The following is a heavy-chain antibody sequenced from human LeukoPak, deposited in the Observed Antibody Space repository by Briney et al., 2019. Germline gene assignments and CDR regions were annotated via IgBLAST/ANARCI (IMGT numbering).Heavy chain of an antibody. D-gene: IGHD4-17*01. V-gene: IGHV3-43D*03. CDR1: GFTFEDYA. Sequence: GRSLRLSCAASGFTFEDYAMHWVRQAPGKGLEWVSLIDCDGGGTYYADSVKGRFTISRDNSKNSLYLQMNSLRSEDTGMYFCVKDQGGYDYGDYDAFDIWGQGTMVIVSS. CDR3: VKDQGGYDYGDYDAFDI. CDR2: IDCDGGGT. J-gene: IGHJ3*02.